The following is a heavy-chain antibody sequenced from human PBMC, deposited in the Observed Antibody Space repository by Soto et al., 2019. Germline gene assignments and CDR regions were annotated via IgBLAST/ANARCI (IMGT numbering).Heavy chain of an antibody. J-gene: IGHJ3*02. D-gene: IGHD3-10*01. Sequence: QAQLVQSGAEVKKPGSSVKVSCKASGGTFSTYIISWVRQAPGQGLEWMGRIIPILGIANYAQNFQGRVTITADKSTSTVSMELSSLRSEDTAVYYCAREDYYGAGSYYNKDAFPIWGQRTMVAVSS. CDR1: GGTFSTYI. CDR3: AREDYYGAGSYYNKDAFPI. V-gene: IGHV1-69*08. CDR2: IIPILGIA.